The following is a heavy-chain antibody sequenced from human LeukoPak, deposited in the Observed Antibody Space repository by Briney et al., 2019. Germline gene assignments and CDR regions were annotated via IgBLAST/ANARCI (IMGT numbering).Heavy chain of an antibody. V-gene: IGHV3-21*01. Sequence: PGGSLRLSCAASGFTFSSYSMNWVRQAPGKGLEWVSSISGSSSYIYYADSVKGRFTISRDNAKNSLYLQMNSLRAEDTAVYYCARSGVYGSGSYYTYKFWGQGTLVTVSS. D-gene: IGHD3-10*01. CDR2: ISGSSSYI. CDR3: ARSGVYGSGSYYTYKF. J-gene: IGHJ4*02. CDR1: GFTFSSYS.